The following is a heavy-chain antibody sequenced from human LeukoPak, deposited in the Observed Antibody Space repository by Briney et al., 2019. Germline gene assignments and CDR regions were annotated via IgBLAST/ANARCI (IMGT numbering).Heavy chain of an antibody. D-gene: IGHD4-23*01. J-gene: IGHJ4*02. CDR3: ARSLLRWYTDY. Sequence: SETLSLSCTVSGGSISSSSYYWGWIRKPPGKGLEWIGSIYYSGSTYYNPSLKSRVTISVDTSKDQFSLKLSSVTAADTAVYYCARSLLRWYTDYWGQGTLVTVSS. CDR1: GGSISSSSYY. V-gene: IGHV4-39*01. CDR2: IYYSGST.